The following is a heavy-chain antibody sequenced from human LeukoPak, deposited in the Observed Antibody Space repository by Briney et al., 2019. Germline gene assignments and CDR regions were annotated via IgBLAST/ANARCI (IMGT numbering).Heavy chain of an antibody. CDR2: ISGDGGST. CDR3: AKESLPYYYDSSGYPYYFDY. D-gene: IGHD3-22*01. J-gene: IGHJ4*02. Sequence: TGGSLRLSCAASGFTFDDYAMHWVRQAPGKGLEWVSLISGDGGSTYYADSVKGRFTISRDNSKNSLYLQMNSLRTEDTALYYCAKESLPYYYDSSGYPYYFDYWGQGTLVTVSS. V-gene: IGHV3-43*02. CDR1: GFTFDDYA.